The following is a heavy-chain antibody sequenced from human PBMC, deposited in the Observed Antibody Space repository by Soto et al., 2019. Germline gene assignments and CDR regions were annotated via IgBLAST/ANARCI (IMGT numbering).Heavy chain of an antibody. V-gene: IGHV4-59*01. CDR1: GGSISSYY. CDR3: ARVNTIFGVVMNDY. D-gene: IGHD3-3*01. J-gene: IGHJ4*02. CDR2: IYYSGST. Sequence: SETLSLTCTVSGGSISSYYWSWIRQPPGKGLEWIGYIYYSGSTNYNPSLKSRVTISVDTSKNQLSLKLSSVTAADTAVYYCARVNTIFGVVMNDYWGQGTLVTVSS.